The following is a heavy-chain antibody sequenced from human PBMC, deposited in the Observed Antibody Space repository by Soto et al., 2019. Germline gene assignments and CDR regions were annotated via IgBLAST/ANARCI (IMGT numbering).Heavy chain of an antibody. D-gene: IGHD6-6*01. J-gene: IGHJ6*02. CDR2: ISTYNGDA. CDR3: ATEGPRPYYYYCMDV. Sequence: AQLEQSGAEVKKPGASVKVSCKSSGYTFSTSGISWVRQAPGQGLEWMGWISTYNGDANYAQRFQGRVTMTTDTSTSTTFMELRSLRSFDTAVYYCATEGPRPYYYYCMDVWGQGTTVTVSS. V-gene: IGHV1-18*01. CDR1: GYTFSTSG.